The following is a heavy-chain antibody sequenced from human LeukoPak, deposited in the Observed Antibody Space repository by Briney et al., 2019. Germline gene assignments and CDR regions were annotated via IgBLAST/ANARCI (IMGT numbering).Heavy chain of an antibody. D-gene: IGHD2-2*02. CDR1: GGSISSYY. CDR2: TYYSGST. Sequence: SETLSLTCTVSGGSISSYYWSWIRQPPGKGLEWIGYTYYSGSTNYNPSLKSRVTISVDTSKNQFSLKLSSVTAADTAVYYCARLNGIPKIYFDYWGQGTLVTVSS. V-gene: IGHV4-59*08. J-gene: IGHJ4*02. CDR3: ARLNGIPKIYFDY.